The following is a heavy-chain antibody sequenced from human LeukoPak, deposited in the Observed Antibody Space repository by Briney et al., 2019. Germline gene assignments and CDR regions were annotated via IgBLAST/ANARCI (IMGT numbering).Heavy chain of an antibody. CDR2: IYYSGST. CDR3: ARDSGDILTGYQMWAFDI. Sequence: SETLSLTCAVSGGSISSYFWSWIRQPPGKGLEWIGYIYYSGSTNYNPSLKSRVTMSVDTSKNQFSLKLSSVTAADTAVYYCARDSGDILTGYQMWAFDIWGQGTMVTVSS. D-gene: IGHD3-9*01. J-gene: IGHJ3*02. CDR1: GGSISSYF. V-gene: IGHV4-59*12.